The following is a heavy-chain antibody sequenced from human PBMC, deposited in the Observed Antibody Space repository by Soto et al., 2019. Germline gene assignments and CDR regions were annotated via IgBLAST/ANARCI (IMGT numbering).Heavy chain of an antibody. CDR3: ARHLTGCTNGVCFYYFDY. J-gene: IGHJ4*02. D-gene: IGHD2-8*01. V-gene: IGHV4-59*08. CDR2: IYYSGST. Sequence: QVQLQESGPGLVKPSETLSLTCTVSGGSISSYYWSWIRQPPGKGLEWIGYIYYSGSTNYNPYLKSRATISVDTSKNQFSLKLSSVTAADTAVYYCARHLTGCTNGVCFYYFDYWGQGTLVTVSS. CDR1: GGSISSYY.